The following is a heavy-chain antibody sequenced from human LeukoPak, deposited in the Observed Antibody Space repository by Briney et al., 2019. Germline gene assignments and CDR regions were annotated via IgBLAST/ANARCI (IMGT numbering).Heavy chain of an antibody. V-gene: IGHV3-30-3*01. CDR1: GFTFSSYA. CDR2: ISYDGSNK. J-gene: IGHJ4*02. Sequence: PEGSLRLSCAASGFTFSSYAMSWVRQAPGKGLEWVAVISYDGSNKYYADSVKGRFTISRDNSKNTLYLQMNSLRAEDTAVYYCARASGGEVVTAMPYWGQGTLVTVSS. CDR3: ARASGGEVVTAMPY. D-gene: IGHD2-21*02.